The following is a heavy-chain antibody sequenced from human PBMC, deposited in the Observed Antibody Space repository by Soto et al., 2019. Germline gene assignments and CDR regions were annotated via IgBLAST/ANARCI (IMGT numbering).Heavy chain of an antibody. J-gene: IGHJ6*02. V-gene: IGHV4-31*03. CDR2: ISTNGFP. CDR3: ARDSPRYCSAGSCYFKAV. Sequence: QVQLQESGPGLVKPSQTLSVTCTVSGDSISSGDYYWTWIRHFPGRGLEWIGHISTNGFPYYSQSLKSRLSISIDTSKNLFSLQLSSVTAADAAVYYCARDSPRYCSAGSCYFKAVWGRGTTVTVSS. CDR1: GDSISSGDYY. D-gene: IGHD2-15*01.